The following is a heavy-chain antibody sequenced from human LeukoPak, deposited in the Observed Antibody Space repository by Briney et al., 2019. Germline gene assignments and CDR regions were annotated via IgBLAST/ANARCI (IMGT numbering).Heavy chain of an antibody. J-gene: IGHJ6*03. CDR3: ARVVTPSERIRGDYYFYYTDV. CDR2: IFYSGST. D-gene: IGHD4-23*01. V-gene: IGHV4-31*03. CDR1: GGSIRSGGYY. Sequence: SETLPLTCTVSGGSIRSGGYYWSWIRQHPGKGLEWIGYIFYSGSTYYNPSLKSRVILSLDTSKNQFSLKLSSVTAADTAVYFCARVVTPSERIRGDYYFYYTDVWGKGTTVTVSS.